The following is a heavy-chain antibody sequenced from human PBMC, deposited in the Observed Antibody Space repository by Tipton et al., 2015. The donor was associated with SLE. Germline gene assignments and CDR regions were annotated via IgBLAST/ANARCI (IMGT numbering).Heavy chain of an antibody. Sequence: GSLRLSCVASGFIFRDYGMHWVRQVPGKGLEWVTYIRYDASNKYDADSVKGRFTVSRDNSKNTLYLQMNSLRPEDTAVYYCAKGRGSGSYSLLDNWGQGTLVTVSS. J-gene: IGHJ4*02. V-gene: IGHV3-30*02. D-gene: IGHD3-10*01. CDR3: AKGRGSGSYSLLDN. CDR1: GFIFRDYG. CDR2: IRYDASNK.